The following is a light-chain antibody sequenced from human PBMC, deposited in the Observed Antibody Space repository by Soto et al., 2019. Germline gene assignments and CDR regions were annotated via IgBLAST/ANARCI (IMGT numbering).Light chain of an antibody. Sequence: DIQMTQSPSTLSASVGDRVTITCRASQSISSWLAWYQQKPGKAPKLLIYKASSLESWVSSRFSGSGSGTEFHLAISSLQPDDFSSSYFQQYNSYPLTFGQRVKVAFK. CDR1: QSISSW. J-gene: IGKJ1*01. V-gene: IGKV1-5*03. CDR3: QQYNSYPLT. CDR2: KAS.